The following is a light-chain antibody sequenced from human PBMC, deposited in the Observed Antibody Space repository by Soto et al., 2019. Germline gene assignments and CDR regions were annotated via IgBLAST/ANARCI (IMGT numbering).Light chain of an antibody. J-gene: IGKJ1*01. CDR2: MGS. CDR3: MQTLQTRT. V-gene: IGKV2-28*01. CDR1: QSLVHSNGYNY. Sequence: DIVVTQSPLFLPVTPGEPASISCRSSQSLVHSNGYNYLDWYLQKPGQSPQVLIYMGSNRASGVPDRFSVSGSGTDFTLKISRVEDEDVGVYYCMQTLQTRTFGQGTKVEI.